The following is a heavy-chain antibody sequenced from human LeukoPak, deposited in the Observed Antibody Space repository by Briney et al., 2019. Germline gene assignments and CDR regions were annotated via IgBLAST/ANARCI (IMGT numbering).Heavy chain of an antibody. V-gene: IGHV3-9*01. CDR1: GFNFDEYA. J-gene: IGHJ4*02. CDR2: ISSNSDDI. D-gene: IGHD2-8*01. Sequence: GRSLRLSCVGSGFNFDEYAMHWVRQPPGKGLKWVSSISSNSDDIGYADSVKGRFTISRDSAKKSLYLHMNSLRVEDTALYYCAKDRYCTSSSCPIDYWGQGTLVTVSS. CDR3: AKDRYCTSSSCPIDY.